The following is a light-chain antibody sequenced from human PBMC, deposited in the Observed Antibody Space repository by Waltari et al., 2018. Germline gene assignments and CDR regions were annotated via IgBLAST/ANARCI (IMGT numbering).Light chain of an antibody. CDR1: QSIGSL. J-gene: IGKJ1*01. CDR3: QNYDEGSPTSA. CDR2: RAS. Sequence: DIQMPQSTSTLSASIGDRVTIPCRASQSIGSLLALYQQKPGKAPKLLIYRASKLHSCVPSRFSASESWTVFTLSIDSLEPDDFATYYCQNYDEGSPTSAFGQGTKVEIK. V-gene: IGKV1-5*03.